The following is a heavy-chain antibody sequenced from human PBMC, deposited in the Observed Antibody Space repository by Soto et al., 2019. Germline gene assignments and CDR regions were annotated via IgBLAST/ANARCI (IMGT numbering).Heavy chain of an antibody. V-gene: IGHV1-18*01. CDR2: IGAYNGDT. CDR1: GYTFSTYG. J-gene: IGHJ3*02. D-gene: IGHD5-18*01. CDR3: ARDRGYSPDCFDI. Sequence: QVQLVQSGGEVKKPGASVKVSCKASGYTFSTYGISWVRQAPGQGLKWMGWIGAYNGDTNYAQKLQGRVTMTTDTSTSTAYMELTSLRSDDTAIYYCARDRGYSPDCFDIWGQGTMVTVNS.